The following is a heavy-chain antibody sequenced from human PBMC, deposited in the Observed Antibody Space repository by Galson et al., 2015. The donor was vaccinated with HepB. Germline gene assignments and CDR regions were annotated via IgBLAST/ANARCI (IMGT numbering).Heavy chain of an antibody. Sequence: SETLSLTCAVYGGSFSGYYWSWIRQPPGKGLEWIGEINHSGSTNYNPSLKSRVTISVDTSKNQFSLKLSSVTAADTAVYYCARGRSVTIFGVVIIGNWFDPWGQGTLVTVSS. CDR1: GGSFSGYY. CDR2: INHSGST. J-gene: IGHJ5*02. D-gene: IGHD3-3*01. V-gene: IGHV4-34*01. CDR3: ARGRSVTIFGVVIIGNWFDP.